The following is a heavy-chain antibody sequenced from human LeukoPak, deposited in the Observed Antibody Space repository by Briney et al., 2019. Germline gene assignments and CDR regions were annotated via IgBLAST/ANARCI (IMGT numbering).Heavy chain of an antibody. V-gene: IGHV1-2*02. Sequence: ASVKVSCKASGYTFTGYYMHWVRQAPGQGLEWMGWINPNSGGTNYVQKFQGRVTMTRDTSISTAYMELSRLRSDDTAVYYCARVGSILTGYFDYWGQGTLVTVSS. CDR2: INPNSGGT. D-gene: IGHD3-9*01. CDR1: GYTFTGYY. CDR3: ARVGSILTGYFDY. J-gene: IGHJ4*02.